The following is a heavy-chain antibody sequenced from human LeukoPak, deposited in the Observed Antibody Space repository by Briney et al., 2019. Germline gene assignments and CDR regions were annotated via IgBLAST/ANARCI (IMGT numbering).Heavy chain of an antibody. V-gene: IGHV3-23*01. CDR3: AKEERLEAAAGTLGY. CDR2: ISGSGGRT. CDR1: GFTFSNYD. Sequence: PGGSLRLSCAASGFTFSNYDMTFSNYDMSWVRQAPGKGLKWVSDISGSGGRTYYADSVKGRFTISRDNSKNSLYLQMNSLRAEDTAVYYCAKEERLEAAAGTLGYWGQGTLVTVSS. J-gene: IGHJ4*02. D-gene: IGHD6-13*01.